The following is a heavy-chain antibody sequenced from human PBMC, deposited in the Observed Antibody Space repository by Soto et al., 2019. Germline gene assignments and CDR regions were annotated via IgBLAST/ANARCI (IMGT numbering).Heavy chain of an antibody. CDR1: GFTFDDYA. D-gene: IGHD2-2*01. Sequence: EVQLVESGGGLVQPGRSLRLSCAASGFTFDDYAMHWVRQAPGKGLEWVSGISWNSGSIGYADSVKGRFTIARDNAKNSLYLQMNRLRAEDTALYYCAKDMVPAAMFSGDYYYYMDVWGKGTTVTVSS. J-gene: IGHJ6*03. CDR2: ISWNSGSI. CDR3: AKDMVPAAMFSGDYYYYMDV. V-gene: IGHV3-9*01.